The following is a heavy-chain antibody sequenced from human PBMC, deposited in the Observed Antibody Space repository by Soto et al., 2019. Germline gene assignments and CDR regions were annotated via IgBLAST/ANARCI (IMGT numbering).Heavy chain of an antibody. J-gene: IGHJ5*02. CDR3: ARSYYYDSSGYLNWFDP. CDR2: IYYSGST. CDR1: GGSLSSYY. Sequence: PSETLSLTCTVSGGSLSSYYWSWIRQPPGKGLEWIGYIYYSGSTNYNPSLKSRVTISVDTSKNQFSLKLSSVTAADTAVYYCARSYYYDSSGYLNWFDPWGQGTLVTVSS. V-gene: IGHV4-59*01. D-gene: IGHD3-22*01.